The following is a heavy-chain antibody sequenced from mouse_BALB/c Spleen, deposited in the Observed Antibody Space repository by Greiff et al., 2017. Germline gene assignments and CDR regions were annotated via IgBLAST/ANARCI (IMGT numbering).Heavy chain of an antibody. CDR2: IDPSDSET. CDR3: AREYCGSSVAWFAY. D-gene: IGHD1-1*01. Sequence: QVQLQQSGPQLVRPGASVKISCKASGYSFTSYWMHWVKQRPGQGLEWIGMIDPSDSETRLNQKFKDKATLTVDKSSSTAYMQLSSPTSEDSAVYYCAREYCGSSVAWFAYWGQGTLVTVSA. J-gene: IGHJ3*01. V-gene: IGHV1S127*01. CDR1: GYSFTSYW.